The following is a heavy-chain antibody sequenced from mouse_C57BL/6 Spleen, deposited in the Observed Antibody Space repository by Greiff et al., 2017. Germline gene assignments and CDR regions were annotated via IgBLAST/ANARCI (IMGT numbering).Heavy chain of an antibody. CDR3: SRSFDYDAMDY. CDR1: GYSFTGYF. V-gene: IGHV1-20*01. Sequence: VQLQQSGPELVKPGASVTISCKASGYSFTGYFMNWVMQSNGKSLEWIGRINPYNGDTYYNQKFKGKATLTVDKSSSTAHMELLRLTSDDSAVYYFSRSFDYDAMDYWGQGTSVTVSS. CDR2: INPYNGDT. J-gene: IGHJ4*01.